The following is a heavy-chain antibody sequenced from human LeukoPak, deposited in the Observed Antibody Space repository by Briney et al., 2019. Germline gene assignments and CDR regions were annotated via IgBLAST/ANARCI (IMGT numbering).Heavy chain of an antibody. Sequence: GGSLRLSCAASGFTFSSYAMHWVRQAPGKGLEYVSAIRSNGGSTYYANSVKGRFTISRDNSKNTLYLQIGSLRAEDMAVYYCAREMVRGVIMGVYFDYWGQGTLVTVSS. D-gene: IGHD3-10*01. J-gene: IGHJ4*02. CDR2: IRSNGGST. CDR1: GFTFSSYA. V-gene: IGHV3-64*01. CDR3: AREMVRGVIMGVYFDY.